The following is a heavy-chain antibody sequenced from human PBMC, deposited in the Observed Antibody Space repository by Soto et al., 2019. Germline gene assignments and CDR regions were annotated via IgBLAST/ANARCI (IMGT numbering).Heavy chain of an antibody. J-gene: IGHJ6*02. CDR1: GFTFSSYA. D-gene: IGHD2-21*02. V-gene: IGHV3-30-3*01. CDR3: ARDRVVTAIRAKSFYYGMDV. Sequence: PVGSLRLSCAASGFTFSSYAMHWVRQAPGKGLEWVAVISYDGSNKYYADSVKGRFTISRDNSKNTLYLQMNSLRAEDTAVYYCARDRVVTAIRAKSFYYGMDVWGQGTTVTVSS. CDR2: ISYDGSNK.